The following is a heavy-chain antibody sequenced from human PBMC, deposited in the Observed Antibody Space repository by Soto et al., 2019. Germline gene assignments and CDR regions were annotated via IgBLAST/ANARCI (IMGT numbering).Heavy chain of an antibody. CDR2: ISSSGSTI. CDR1: GFTFSDYY. CDR3: ARVIRPSPYNWFDP. J-gene: IGHJ5*02. V-gene: IGHV3-11*01. D-gene: IGHD4-17*01. Sequence: GGSLRLSCAASGFTFSDYYMSWIRQAPGKGLEWVSYISSSGSTIYYADSVKGRFTISRDNAKNSLYLQMNSLRAEDTAVYYCARVIRPSPYNWFDPWGQGTLVTVSS.